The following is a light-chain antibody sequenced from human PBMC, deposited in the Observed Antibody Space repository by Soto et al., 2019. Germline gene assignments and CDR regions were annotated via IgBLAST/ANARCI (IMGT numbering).Light chain of an antibody. J-gene: IGKJ1*01. CDR1: QSISTW. V-gene: IGKV1-5*03. CDR2: KAS. Sequence: DIQMTQSPSTLSASVGDRVTITCRASQSISTWLAWYQQEPGKAPKLLIHKASSLQSGVPSRFSGSGSGTDFTLTISSLHPDDFATYYCQQTYNLPRTFGQGTKV. CDR3: QQTYNLPRT.